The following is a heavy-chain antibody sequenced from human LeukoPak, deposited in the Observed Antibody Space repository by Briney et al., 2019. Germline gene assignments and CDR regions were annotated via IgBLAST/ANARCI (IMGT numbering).Heavy chain of an antibody. V-gene: IGHV3-33*06. CDR1: GVHFRHYG. Sequence: PGSSLRLYCATSGVHFRHYGMNSERYAPGQGTELRAVLWSDGTNRYEGDTVKGRFTISRDNFQRTVYLQMDSLRAEDTAVYYCAKDAQRGFDYSNSLDKWGQGTLVTVSS. J-gene: IGHJ4*02. CDR2: LWSDGTNR. D-gene: IGHD4-11*01. CDR3: AKDAQRGFDYSNSLDK.